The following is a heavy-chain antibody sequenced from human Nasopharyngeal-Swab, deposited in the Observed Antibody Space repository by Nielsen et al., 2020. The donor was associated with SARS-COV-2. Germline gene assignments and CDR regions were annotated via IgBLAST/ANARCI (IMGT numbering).Heavy chain of an antibody. CDR1: GGTFSSYA. V-gene: IGHV1-69*05. J-gene: IGHJ6*03. CDR2: IIPIFGTA. Sequence: SVKVSCKASGGTFSSYAISWVRQAPGRGLVWMGGIIPIFGTANYAQKFQGRVTMTRNTSISTAYMELSSLRSEDTAVYYCARTTMVRGVIIPYYYYYYMDVWGKGTTVTVSS. CDR3: ARTTMVRGVIIPYYYYYYMDV. D-gene: IGHD3-10*01.